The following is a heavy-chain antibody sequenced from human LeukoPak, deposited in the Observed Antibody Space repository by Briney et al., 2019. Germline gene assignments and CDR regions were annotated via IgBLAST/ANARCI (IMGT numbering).Heavy chain of an antibody. CDR3: AKDYMIWGVNNFGY. J-gene: IGHJ4*02. V-gene: IGHV3-23*01. CDR2: ISGSGDNT. CDR1: GFTFSSYP. D-gene: IGHD3-10*01. Sequence: GGSLRLSCAASGFTFSSYPMSWVRQAPGKGLEWVSSISGSGDNTYYADSVKGRFTISRDNSKNTLYLQFNRLRDEDTAVYYCAKDYMIWGVNNFGYWGQGTQVTVSS.